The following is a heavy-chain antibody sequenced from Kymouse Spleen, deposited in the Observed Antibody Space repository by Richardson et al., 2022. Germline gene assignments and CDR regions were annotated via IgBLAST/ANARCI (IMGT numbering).Heavy chain of an antibody. CDR3: ARDMWELPYYYYYGMDV. CDR1: GGSISSSNW. D-gene: IGHD1-26*01. V-gene: IGHV4-4*02. CDR2: IYHSGST. J-gene: IGHJ6*02. Sequence: QVQLQESGPGLVKPSGTLSLTCAVSGGSISSSNWWSWVRQPPGKGLEWIGEIYHSGSTNYNPSLKSRVTISVDKSKNQFSLKLSSVTAADTAVYYCARDMWELPYYYYYGMDVWGQGTTVTVSS.